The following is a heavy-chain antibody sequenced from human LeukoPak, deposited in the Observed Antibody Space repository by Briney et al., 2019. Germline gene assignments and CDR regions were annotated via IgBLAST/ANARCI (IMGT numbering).Heavy chain of an antibody. CDR2: IKQDGSKK. D-gene: IGHD6-13*01. Sequence: GGSLRLSCVASGFPFSSYWMTWVRQAPGKGLEWVANIKQDGSKKSYVDSVKGRFTISRDNAKNSLYLQMNSLRAEDTAVYYCAKNGRQQLALDYWGQGTLVTVSS. V-gene: IGHV3-7*03. J-gene: IGHJ4*02. CDR1: GFPFSSYW. CDR3: AKNGRQQLALDY.